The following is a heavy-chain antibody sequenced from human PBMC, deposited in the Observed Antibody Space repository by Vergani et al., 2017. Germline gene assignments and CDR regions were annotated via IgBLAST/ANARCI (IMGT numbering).Heavy chain of an antibody. V-gene: IGHV4-34*01. CDR1: GGSFSGYY. Sequence: QVQLQQWGAGLLKPSETLSLTCAVYGGSFSGYYWSWIRQPPGKGLEWIGEINHSGSTNYNPSLKSRVTISVDTSKNQFSLKLSSVTAADTAVYYCARACRTTNWFDPWGQGTLVTVSS. D-gene: IGHD4-11*01. CDR3: ARACRTTNWFDP. CDR2: INHSGST. J-gene: IGHJ5*02.